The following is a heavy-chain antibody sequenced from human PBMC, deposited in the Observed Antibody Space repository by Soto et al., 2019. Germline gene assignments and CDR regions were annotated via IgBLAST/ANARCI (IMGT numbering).Heavy chain of an antibody. CDR2: IYYSGST. D-gene: IGHD4-17*01. V-gene: IGHV4-59*08. Sequence: SETLSLTCGVSGGSISSYYWSWIRQPPGKGLEWIGYIYYSGSTNYNPSLKSRVTISVDTSKNQFSLKLSSVTAADTAVYYCAASYGDYWYFHPWGRGTRVASPQ. J-gene: IGHJ2*01. CDR3: AASYGDYWYFHP. CDR1: GGSISSYY.